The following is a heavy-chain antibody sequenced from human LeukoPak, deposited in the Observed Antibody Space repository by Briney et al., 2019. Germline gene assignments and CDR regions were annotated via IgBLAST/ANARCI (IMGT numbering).Heavy chain of an antibody. J-gene: IGHJ5*02. Sequence: ASVKVSCKASDYTFTSYGISWVRQAPGQGLEWMGWINAYNGNTNYAQKFQGRVTMTTDTSTSTSYMELRRLRSDDTAVYYCARCPTVIPHWFDPWGQGTLVTVSS. D-gene: IGHD4-17*01. CDR1: DYTFTSYG. CDR2: INAYNGNT. CDR3: ARCPTVIPHWFDP. V-gene: IGHV1-18*01.